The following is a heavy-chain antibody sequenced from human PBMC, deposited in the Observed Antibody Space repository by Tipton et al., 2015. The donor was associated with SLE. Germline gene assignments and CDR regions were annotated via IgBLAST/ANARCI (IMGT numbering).Heavy chain of an antibody. V-gene: IGHV4-59*11. CDR2: FYYSGST. J-gene: IGHJ4*02. Sequence: TLSLTCTVSGGSLSNHYWSWIRQPPGKGLEWIGYFYYSGSTDYNPSLRSRVTISVNTSKNQVFLQLSSVTAADTAVYYCSRSDFGIVPDYWGRGTLVTVSS. CDR3: SRSDFGIVPDY. CDR1: GGSLSNHY. D-gene: IGHD1-26*01.